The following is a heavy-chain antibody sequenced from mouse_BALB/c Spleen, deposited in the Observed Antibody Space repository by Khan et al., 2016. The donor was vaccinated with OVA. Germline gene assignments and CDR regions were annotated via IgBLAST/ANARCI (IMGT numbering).Heavy chain of an antibody. J-gene: IGHJ4*01. CDR3: ARSNYYGRGLYAMDY. D-gene: IGHD1-1*01. CDR1: GYTFTSYW. CDR2: IGPGSGSA. V-gene: IGHV1S41*01. Sequence: DLVEPGASVKLSCKASGYTFTSYWINWIKERPGQGLEWIGQIGPGSGSAYYNELFKGKATLTVDTSSRTVYIQTSSLSSEDSAVYFCARSNYYGRGLYAMDYLGQGTSVTVSS.